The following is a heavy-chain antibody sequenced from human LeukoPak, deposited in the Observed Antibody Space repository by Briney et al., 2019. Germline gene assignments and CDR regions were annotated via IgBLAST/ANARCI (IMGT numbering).Heavy chain of an antibody. CDR2: IYPGDSET. D-gene: IGHD3-22*01. J-gene: IGHJ4*02. CDR3: ARLDDSSGYEFDY. Sequence: GESLKISCKGSGYSFTSYWIGWMRQMPGKGLEGMGIIYPGDSETRYSPSFQGQVTISADKSISTAYLQWSSLKASDTAMYYCARLDDSSGYEFDYWGQGTLVTVSS. CDR1: GYSFTSYW. V-gene: IGHV5-51*01.